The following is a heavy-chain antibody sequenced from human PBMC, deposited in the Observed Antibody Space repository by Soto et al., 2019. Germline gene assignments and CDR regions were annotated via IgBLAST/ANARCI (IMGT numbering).Heavy chain of an antibody. CDR1: GFSFSDYC. V-gene: IGHV3-11*05. D-gene: IGHD1-7*01. CDR3: AKLRPSYWYFDL. J-gene: IGHJ2*01. CDR2: ITSSSSYT. Sequence: QVQLVESGGGLVKPGGSLRLSCAASGFSFSDYCMSWIRQAPGKGLEWVSYITSSSSYTNYADSVKGRFTSSRDNTKNSLYLQMNSLRAEDTAVYYCAKLRPSYWYFDLWGRGTLVIVSS.